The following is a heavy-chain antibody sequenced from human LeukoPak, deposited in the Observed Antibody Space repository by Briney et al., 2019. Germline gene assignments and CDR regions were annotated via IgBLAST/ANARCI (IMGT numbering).Heavy chain of an antibody. J-gene: IGHJ4*02. CDR2: ISSSGSTI. V-gene: IGHV3-11*04. Sequence: PGGSLRLSCAASGFTFSDYYMSWIRQAPGKGLEWVSYISSSGSTIYYADSVKGRFTISRDNAKNSLYLQMDSLRAEDTAVYFCAREPTYTSSWYTTCDFWGQGILVTVSS. CDR1: GFTFSDYY. D-gene: IGHD6-13*01. CDR3: AREPTYTSSWYTTCDF.